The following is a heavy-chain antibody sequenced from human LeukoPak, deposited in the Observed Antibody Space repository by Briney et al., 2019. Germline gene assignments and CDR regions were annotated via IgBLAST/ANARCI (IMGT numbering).Heavy chain of an antibody. Sequence: GGSLRLSCAASGFTLSTHWMSWGRQAPGKGLEWVANIKEDGSEKHYANSVEGRFTIARDNAKDSVYLEMHSVRPEDMAVYFCARGGYYDGSGYYYALNFWGRGTLVTASS. J-gene: IGHJ4*02. CDR3: ARGGYYDGSGYYYALNF. CDR1: GFTLSTHW. CDR2: IKEDGSEK. D-gene: IGHD3-22*01. V-gene: IGHV3-7*05.